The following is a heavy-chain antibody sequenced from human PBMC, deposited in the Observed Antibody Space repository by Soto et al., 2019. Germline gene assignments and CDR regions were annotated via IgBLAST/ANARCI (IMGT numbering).Heavy chain of an antibody. CDR3: ATNSYDSLGG. J-gene: IGHJ6*02. V-gene: IGHV4-4*02. CDR2: IYHSGST. CDR1: SGSISSGHW. Sequence: QVQLQESGPGLVKPSGTLSLTCAVSSGSISSGHWWNWVRQPPGKGLEWIGEIYHSGSTHYNPSLNSPVTMSVDKSTIQFSLTLTSVTAPDTPVYYCATNSYDSLGGWGQGTGVTVPS.